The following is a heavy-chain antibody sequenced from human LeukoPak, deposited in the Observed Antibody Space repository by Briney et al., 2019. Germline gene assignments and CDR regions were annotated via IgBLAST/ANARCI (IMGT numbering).Heavy chain of an antibody. CDR3: ARGVFESSLDYDFWSGYYRGPADDLPQYFDY. Sequence: SETLSLTCTVSGGSISSSSYHWGWIRQPPGKGLEWIGSIYYSGSTYYNPSLKSRVTISVDTSKNQFSLKLSSVTAADTAVYYCARGVFESSLDYDFWSGYYRGPADDLPQYFDYWGQGTLVTVSS. CDR1: GGSISSSSYH. J-gene: IGHJ4*02. D-gene: IGHD3-3*01. V-gene: IGHV4-39*07. CDR2: IYYSGST.